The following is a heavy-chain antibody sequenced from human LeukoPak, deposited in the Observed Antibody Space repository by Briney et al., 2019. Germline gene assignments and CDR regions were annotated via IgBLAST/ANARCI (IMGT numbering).Heavy chain of an antibody. V-gene: IGHV1-46*01. CDR2: INPSGGST. Sequence: GASVRVSCKASGYTFTSYYMHWVRQAPGQGLEWMGIINPSGGSTSYAQKFQGRVTMTRDTSTSTVYVELSSLRSEDTAVYYCARDKRDYGGNGVFDYWGQGTLVTVSS. CDR3: ARDKRDYGGNGVFDY. CDR1: GYTFTSYY. J-gene: IGHJ4*02. D-gene: IGHD4-23*01.